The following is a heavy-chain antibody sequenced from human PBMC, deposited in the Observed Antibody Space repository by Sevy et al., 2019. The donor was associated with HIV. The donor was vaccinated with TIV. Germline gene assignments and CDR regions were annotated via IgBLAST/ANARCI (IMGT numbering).Heavy chain of an antibody. J-gene: IGHJ3*02. CDR3: AKDVYDSSGYYPMGAFDI. CDR2: VSGSGATT. CDR1: GFTVSSNY. V-gene: IGHV3-23*01. Sequence: GSLRLSCAASGFTVSSNYMSWVRQAPGKGLEWVSGVSGSGATTLYADSVKGRFSISRDNSKNTLYLQINSLRAEDTAVYYCAKDVYDSSGYYPMGAFDIWGQGTMVTVSS. D-gene: IGHD3-22*01.